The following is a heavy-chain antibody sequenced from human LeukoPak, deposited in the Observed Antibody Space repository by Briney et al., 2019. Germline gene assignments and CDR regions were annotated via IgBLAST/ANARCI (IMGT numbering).Heavy chain of an antibody. Sequence: ASVKVSCKASGYTFTGYYMHWVRQAPGQGLERMGRINPNSGGTNYAQKFQGRVTMTRDTSISTAYMELSWLRSDDTAVYYCATALPVAFYYDSSRYYPYWYFNLWGRGTLATVSS. CDR1: GYTFTGYY. D-gene: IGHD3-22*01. CDR3: ATALPVAFYYDSSRYYPYWYFNL. J-gene: IGHJ2*01. V-gene: IGHV1-2*06. CDR2: INPNSGGT.